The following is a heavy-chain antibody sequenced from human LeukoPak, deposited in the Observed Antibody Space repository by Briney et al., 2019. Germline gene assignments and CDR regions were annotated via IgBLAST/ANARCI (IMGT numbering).Heavy chain of an antibody. CDR1: GFTFSSYW. CDR2: INSGGSST. J-gene: IGHJ4*02. Sequence: GGSLRLSCAASGFTFSSYWMHWVRQAPGKGLVWVSRINSGGSSTSYADSVKGRFTISRDNAKNTLYLQMNSLRAEDTALYYCARGLFYYDSSGYKIALFDYWGQGTLVTVSS. D-gene: IGHD3-22*01. CDR3: ARGLFYYDSSGYKIALFDY. V-gene: IGHV3-74*01.